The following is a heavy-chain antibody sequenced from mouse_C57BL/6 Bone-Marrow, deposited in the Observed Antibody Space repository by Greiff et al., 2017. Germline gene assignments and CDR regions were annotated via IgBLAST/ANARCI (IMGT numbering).Heavy chain of an antibody. V-gene: IGHV1-66*01. CDR2: IYPGSGNT. Sequence: LMESGPELVKPGASVKISCKASGYSFTSYYIHWVKQRPGQGLEWIGWIYPGSGNTKYNEKFKGKATLTADTSSSTAYMQLSSLTSEDSAVYYCAELGPYYFDYWGQGTTLTVSS. CDR3: AELGPYYFDY. J-gene: IGHJ2*01. CDR1: GYSFTSYY. D-gene: IGHD4-1*01.